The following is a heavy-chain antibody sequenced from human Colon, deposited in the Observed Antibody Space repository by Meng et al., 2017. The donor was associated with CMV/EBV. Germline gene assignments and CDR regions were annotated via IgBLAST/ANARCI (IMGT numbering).Heavy chain of an antibody. V-gene: IGHV3-23*01. CDR3: ARQMAPDY. D-gene: IGHD5-24*01. CDR1: GFTFSAYA. Sequence: GESLKISCAASGFTFSAYAMTWVRQAPGKGLEWVSSISSSGVEIYCADSVKGRFTISRDNSKNTLSLQMNSLKVEDTAVYFCARQMAPDYWGLGTLVTVSS. J-gene: IGHJ4*02. CDR2: ISSSGVEI.